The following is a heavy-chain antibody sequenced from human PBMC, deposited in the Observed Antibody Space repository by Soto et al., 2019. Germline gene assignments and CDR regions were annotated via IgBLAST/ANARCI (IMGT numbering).Heavy chain of an antibody. CDR3: ARRADSWSGYYFGVAWFDP. Sequence: ASVKVSCKASGYTFTSYGITWVRQAHGQGLEWMGWISAYNGNTNYAQNLQGRVTMTTDASTSTAYMELRSLRSDDTAVYYCARRADSWSGYYFGVAWFDPWGQGTLVTVSS. V-gene: IGHV1-18*01. D-gene: IGHD3-3*01. J-gene: IGHJ5*02. CDR1: GYTFTSYG. CDR2: ISAYNGNT.